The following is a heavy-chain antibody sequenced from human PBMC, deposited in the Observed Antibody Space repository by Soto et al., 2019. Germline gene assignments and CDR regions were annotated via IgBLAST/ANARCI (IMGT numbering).Heavy chain of an antibody. CDR3: ARDLDGSGSYFTGY. J-gene: IGHJ4*02. CDR1: GYTFTSCG. D-gene: IGHD3-10*01. Sequence: GASVKGSCKASGYTFTSCGISWVRHAPGQGLEWMGFISPYNGNTNYAQKPHGRVPVTTDTSTSTAYMELRSLTSDDTAVYYCARDLDGSGSYFTGYWGEGTLVTVSS. V-gene: IGHV1-18*01. CDR2: ISPYNGNT.